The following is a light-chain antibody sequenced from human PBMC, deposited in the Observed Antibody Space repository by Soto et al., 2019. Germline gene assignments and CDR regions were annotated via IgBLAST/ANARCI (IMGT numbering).Light chain of an antibody. Sequence: DIQMTQSPSTLSGSVGDRVTITCRASQTISSWLAWYQQKPGKAPKLLIYKASTLKSGVPSRFSGSGSGTEFTPTISSLQPDDFAPYYCQHYNSYSEAFGQGTKVELK. V-gene: IGKV1-5*03. CDR1: QTISSW. CDR3: QHYNSYSEA. CDR2: KAS. J-gene: IGKJ1*01.